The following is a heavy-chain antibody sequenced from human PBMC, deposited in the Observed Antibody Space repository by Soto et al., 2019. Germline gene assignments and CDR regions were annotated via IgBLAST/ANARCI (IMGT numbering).Heavy chain of an antibody. CDR2: IKQDGSEK. CDR1: GFTFSSYW. Sequence: GSLRLSCAASGFTFSSYWMSWVRQAPGKGLEWVANIKQDGSEKYYVDSVKGRFTISRDNAKNSLYLQMNSLRAEDTAVYYCARDPRRPDSGYDADYWGQGTLVTVSS. V-gene: IGHV3-7*03. J-gene: IGHJ4*02. D-gene: IGHD5-12*01. CDR3: ARDPRRPDSGYDADY.